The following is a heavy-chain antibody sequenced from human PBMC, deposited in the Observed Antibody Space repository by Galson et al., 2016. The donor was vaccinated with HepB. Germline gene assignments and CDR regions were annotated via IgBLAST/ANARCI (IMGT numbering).Heavy chain of an antibody. D-gene: IGHD3-10*01. CDR2: IIGSGGGT. CDR3: AKEGYYGSGRYNWYFDL. Sequence: SLRLSCAASGFTFSSYAMSWVRQAPGKGLQWVSGIIGSGGGTYYADSVKGRSTISRDNSKNTVTLQMNSLRAEDTAVYYCAKEGYYGSGRYNWYFDLWGRGTLVTVAS. J-gene: IGHJ2*01. CDR1: GFTFSSYA. V-gene: IGHV3-23*01.